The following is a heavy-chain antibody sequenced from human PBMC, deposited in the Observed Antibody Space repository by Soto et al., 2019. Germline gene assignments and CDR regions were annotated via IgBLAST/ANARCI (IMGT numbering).Heavy chain of an antibody. CDR2: ISHDGINK. Sequence: PGGSLRLSCTASGFSFSSYAMYWFRQPPGKGLEWVAVISHDGINKHYADSVKGRVTVSRDNSNHSLDLQLNSLRGEDTAMYYCARDMNRSDYFVKWFEPWGQGTLVTVSS. D-gene: IGHD4-17*01. CDR3: ARDMNRSDYFVKWFEP. J-gene: IGHJ5*02. V-gene: IGHV3-30-3*01. CDR1: GFSFSSYA.